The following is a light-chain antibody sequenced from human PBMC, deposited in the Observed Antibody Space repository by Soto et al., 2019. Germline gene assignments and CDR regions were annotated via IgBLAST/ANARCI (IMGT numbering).Light chain of an antibody. Sequence: DIQMTQSPSSLSASVGDRVIITCRASQSIRKYLNWYQHKPGKVPTLLIYAASSLQSGVPSRFSGGGSGTNFPPTTPSPQPEDFAIFYGQKSGDTPPWTFGQGPRGKIK. J-gene: IGKJ1*01. CDR1: QSIRKY. CDR2: AAS. V-gene: IGKV1-39*01. CDR3: QKSGDTPPWT.